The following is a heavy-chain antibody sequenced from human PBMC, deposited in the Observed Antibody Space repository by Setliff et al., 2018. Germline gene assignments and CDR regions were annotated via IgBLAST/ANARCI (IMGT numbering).Heavy chain of an antibody. D-gene: IGHD6-19*01. Sequence: PGESLKISCKGSGYSFTSYWIGWVRQMPGKGLEXXGXIXXGDSDXXYSPSFQCQVTISADKSISTAYLQWSSPKASDTAMYYCARQAVAGSDAFDIWGQGTMVTV. CDR3: ARQAVAGSDAFDI. CDR2: IXXGDSDX. V-gene: IGHV5-51*01. CDR1: GYSFTSYW. J-gene: IGHJ3*02.